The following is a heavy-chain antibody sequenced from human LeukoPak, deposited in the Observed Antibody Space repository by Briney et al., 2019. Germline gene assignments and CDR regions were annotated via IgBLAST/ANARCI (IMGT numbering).Heavy chain of an antibody. D-gene: IGHD4-23*01. V-gene: IGHV4-59*01. CDR2: ISYSGGT. CDR3: ASRVVTARTPNYYYYYMDV. CDR1: GGSISMYY. Sequence: SETLSLTCTVSGGSISMYYWTWIRQPPGKGLECIGYISYSGGTNYNPSLKSRVTISVDTSKNQFSLKLTSVTAADTAVYYCASRVVTARTPNYYYYYMDVWGKGTTVTVSS. J-gene: IGHJ6*03.